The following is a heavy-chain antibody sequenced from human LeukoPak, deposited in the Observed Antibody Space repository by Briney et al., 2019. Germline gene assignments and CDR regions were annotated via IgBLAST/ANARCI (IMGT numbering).Heavy chain of an antibody. J-gene: IGHJ5*02. CDR1: EFTFSSYG. Sequence: GGSLRLSCAASEFTFSSYGMHWVRQAPGKGLEWVAVISYDGSNKYYADSVKGRFTISRDNSKNTLYLQMNSLRAEDTAVYYCAKGNYYDSSGYYLDPWGQGTLVTVSS. V-gene: IGHV3-30*18. D-gene: IGHD3-22*01. CDR3: AKGNYYDSSGYYLDP. CDR2: ISYDGSNK.